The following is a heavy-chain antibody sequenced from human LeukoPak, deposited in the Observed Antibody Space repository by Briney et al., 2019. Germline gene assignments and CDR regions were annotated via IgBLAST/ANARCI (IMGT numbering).Heavy chain of an antibody. CDR3: ARGPPAIYGDNHRNWFDP. CDR2: ISADGYTT. Sequence: GGSLRLSCAAADFIFSDYWMHWVRQAPGKGMVWVSRISADGYTTTYPDSVEGRFTISRDNAKKTLYLQMNSLRAEDTAVYYCARGPPAIYGDNHRNWFDPWGQGTLVTVSS. J-gene: IGHJ5*02. V-gene: IGHV3-74*01. D-gene: IGHD4-17*01. CDR1: DFIFSDYW.